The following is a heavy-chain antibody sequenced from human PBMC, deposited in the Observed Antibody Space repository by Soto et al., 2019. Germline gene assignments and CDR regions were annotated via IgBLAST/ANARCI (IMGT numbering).Heavy chain of an antibody. D-gene: IGHD3-3*01. V-gene: IGHV3-33*01. J-gene: IGHJ6*02. CDR1: GFTFSSYG. CDR2: IWYDGSNK. Sequence: EGSLRLSCAASGFTFSSYGMHWVRQAPGKGLEWVAVIWYDGSNKYYADSVKGRFTISRDNSKNTLYLQMNSLRAEDTAVYYCARDLAYYDFWSGYYLSGMDVWGQGTTVTVSS. CDR3: ARDLAYYDFWSGYYLSGMDV.